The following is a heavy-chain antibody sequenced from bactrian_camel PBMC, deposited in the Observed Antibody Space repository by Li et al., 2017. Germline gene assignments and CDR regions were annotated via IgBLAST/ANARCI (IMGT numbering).Heavy chain of an antibody. Sequence: HVQLVESGGGSVQAGGSLRLSCTASGLAFSTSCMGWFRQAPGKEREAVATITTGLRDPWYADSVKGRFTISKDNAANIMYLQMNSLTSEDTAMYYCAADSPGGCYSGKRPRNFSYWGQGTQVTVS. V-gene: IGHV3S1*01. J-gene: IGHJ6*01. CDR1: GLAFSTSC. CDR2: ITTGLRDP. CDR3: AADSPGGCYSGKRPRNFSY. D-gene: IGHD2*01.